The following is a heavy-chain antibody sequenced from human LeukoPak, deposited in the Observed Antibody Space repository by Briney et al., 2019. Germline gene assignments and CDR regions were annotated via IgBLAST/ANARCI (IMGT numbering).Heavy chain of an antibody. J-gene: IGHJ5*02. V-gene: IGHV4-34*01. Sequence: PSETLSLTCAVYGGSFSGYYWSWIRQPPGKGLEWIGEINHSGSTNYNPSLKSRVTISVDTSKNQFSLKLRSVTAADTAVYYCARGGYNSRRDNWFDPWGQGTLVTVSS. CDR1: GGSFSGYY. D-gene: IGHD5-12*01. CDR3: ARGGYNSRRDNWFDP. CDR2: INHSGST.